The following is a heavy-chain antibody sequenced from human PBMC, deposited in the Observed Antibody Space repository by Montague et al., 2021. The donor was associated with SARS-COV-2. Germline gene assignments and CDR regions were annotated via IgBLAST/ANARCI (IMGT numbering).Heavy chain of an antibody. D-gene: IGHD2-15*01. V-gene: IGHV4-59*01. CDR1: GGSISIYH. CDR2: MYYDGSP. J-gene: IGHJ5*02. CDR3: ARRSLGYCSGGSCYSAFDP. Sequence: SETLSLTCTVSGGSISIYHWSWIRQPPGKGLEWIGYMYYDGSPKYNPSLRGRVTISVDKSKNQCSLKLSSVTAADTAVYYCARRSLGYCSGGSCYSAFDPWGQGTLVTVSS.